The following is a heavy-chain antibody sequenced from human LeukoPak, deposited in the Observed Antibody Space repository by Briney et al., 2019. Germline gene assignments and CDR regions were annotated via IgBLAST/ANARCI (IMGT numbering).Heavy chain of an antibody. CDR2: INHSGST. Sequence: SETLSLTCAVYGGSFSGYYWSWVRQPPGKGLEWIGEINHSGSTNYNPSLKSRVTISVDTSKNQFSLKLSSVTAADTAVYYCARGQRYSSSWYGTLGYWGQGTLVTVSS. CDR1: GGSFSGYY. CDR3: ARGQRYSSSWYGTLGY. D-gene: IGHD6-13*01. J-gene: IGHJ4*02. V-gene: IGHV4-34*01.